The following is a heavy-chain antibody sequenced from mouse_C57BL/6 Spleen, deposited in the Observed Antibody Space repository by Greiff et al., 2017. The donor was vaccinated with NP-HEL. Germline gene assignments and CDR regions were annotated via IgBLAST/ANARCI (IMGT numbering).Heavy chain of an antibody. J-gene: IGHJ2*01. CDR3: ARRGYYGSSLDYFDY. CDR2: IYPGGGYT. Sequence: QVQLQQSGAELVRPGTSVKMSCKASGYTFTNYWIGWAKQRPGHGLEWIGDIYPGGGYTNYNEKFKGKATLTADKSSSPAYMQFRSLTSEDSAIYYCARRGYYGSSLDYFDYWGQGTTLTVSS. CDR1: GYTFTNYW. D-gene: IGHD1-1*01. V-gene: IGHV1-63*01.